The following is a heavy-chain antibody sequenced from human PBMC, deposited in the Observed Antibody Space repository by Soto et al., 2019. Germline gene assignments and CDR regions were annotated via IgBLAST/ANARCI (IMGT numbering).Heavy chain of an antibody. CDR1: GYTFTSYG. V-gene: IGHV1-18*01. CDR3: ARVHDFWSGSNWFDP. D-gene: IGHD3-3*01. J-gene: IGHJ5*02. Sequence: ASVKVFCKASGYTFTSYGISWVRQAPGQGLEWMGWISAYNGNTNYAQKLQGRVTMTTDTSTSTAYMELRSLRSDDTAVYYCARVHDFWSGSNWFDPWGQGTLVTVS. CDR2: ISAYNGNT.